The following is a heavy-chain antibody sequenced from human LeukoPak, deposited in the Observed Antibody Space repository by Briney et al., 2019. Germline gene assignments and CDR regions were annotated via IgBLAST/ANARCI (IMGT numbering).Heavy chain of an antibody. V-gene: IGHV3-20*04. CDR2: INWNGGST. D-gene: IGHD1-26*01. CDR1: GFTFDDYG. Sequence: PGGSLRLSCAASGFTFDDYGMSWVRQAPGKGLEWVSGINWNGGSTGYADSVKGRFTISRDNAKNSLYLQMNSLRAEDTAVYYCARDPYSGAYSEGYYYYYMDVWGTRTTVTVSS. CDR3: ARDPYSGAYSEGYYYYYMDV. J-gene: IGHJ6*03.